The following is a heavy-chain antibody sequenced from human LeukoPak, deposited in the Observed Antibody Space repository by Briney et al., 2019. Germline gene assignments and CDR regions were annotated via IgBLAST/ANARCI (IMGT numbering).Heavy chain of an antibody. J-gene: IGHJ4*01. CDR1: GFTFSDYS. CDR3: AREGHLGGFASRRFFDS. CDR2: ISSSGGAI. D-gene: IGHD6-25*01. Sequence: PGGSLRLSCAPYGFTFSDYSMSWDRQAPGKGLEWVSYISSSGGAIYYTDSVKGRFTISRDNAKNSLYLQWNSLRAEDTSVYFCAREGHLGGFASRRFFDSSGHGTLVTVSS. V-gene: IGHV3-48*01.